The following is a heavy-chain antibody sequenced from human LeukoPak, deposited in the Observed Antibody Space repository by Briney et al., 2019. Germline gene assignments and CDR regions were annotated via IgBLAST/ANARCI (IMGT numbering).Heavy chain of an antibody. CDR2: IYPGDSDS. Sequence: GESLKISCNGFGYSFTSYWNGWGRQMPGKGLEWMGIIYPGDSDSRYSPSFQGQVTISADKSISTAYLQWSSLKASDTAMYYCPRVTGDCSSTSCYVAGDSFDIWGQGTMVTVSS. CDR3: PRVTGDCSSTSCYVAGDSFDI. D-gene: IGHD2-2*01. V-gene: IGHV5-51*01. J-gene: IGHJ3*02. CDR1: GYSFTSYW.